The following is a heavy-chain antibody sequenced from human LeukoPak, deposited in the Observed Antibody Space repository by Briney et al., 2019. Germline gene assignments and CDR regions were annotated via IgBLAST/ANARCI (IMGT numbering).Heavy chain of an antibody. CDR3: ARQVATKGEWAFDV. CDR2: IFLYGST. D-gene: IGHD5-12*01. Sequence: PSETLSLTCTVSGYSMTSGNYWGWIRQPPGRGLDWIGSIFLYGSTYYNPSLRSQVTISVDMSRNQFSLKLNSLTAADTAAYYCARQVATKGEWAFDVWGQGTMVTVSS. V-gene: IGHV4-38-2*02. CDR1: GYSMTSGNY. J-gene: IGHJ3*01.